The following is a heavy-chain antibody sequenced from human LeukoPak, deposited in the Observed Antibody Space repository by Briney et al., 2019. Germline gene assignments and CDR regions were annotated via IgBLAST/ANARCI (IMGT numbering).Heavy chain of an antibody. CDR2: IVVGSGNT. Sequence: SVKVSCKASGFTFTRSAMQWVRQARGQRLEWIGWIVVGSGNTNYAQKFQERVIITRDMSTSTAYMELSSLRSEDTAGYYRAAEEKAAGTWDHWGQGTLVTVSS. D-gene: IGHD6-13*01. J-gene: IGHJ4*02. V-gene: IGHV1-58*02. CDR1: GFTFTRSA. CDR3: AAEEKAAGTWDH.